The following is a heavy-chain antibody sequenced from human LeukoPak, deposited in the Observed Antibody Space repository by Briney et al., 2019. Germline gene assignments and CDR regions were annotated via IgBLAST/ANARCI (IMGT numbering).Heavy chain of an antibody. CDR3: AKVLDRVVVVAPDTDYMDV. D-gene: IGHD2-15*01. V-gene: IGHV1-69*06. CDR2: IIPIFGTA. Sequence: SSVKVSCKASGGTFSSYAISGVRQAPGQGLEWMGGIIPIFGTANYAKKFQGRITITADKSTSTAYLELSSLRSEDTAVYYCAKVLDRVVVVAPDTDYMDVWGKGTTVTISS. J-gene: IGHJ6*03. CDR1: GGTFSSYA.